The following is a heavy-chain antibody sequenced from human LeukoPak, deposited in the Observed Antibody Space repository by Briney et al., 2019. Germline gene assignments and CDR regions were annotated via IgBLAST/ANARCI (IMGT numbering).Heavy chain of an antibody. D-gene: IGHD4-23*01. CDR3: ARDYAGTSRSRFDP. CDR1: GGSISSYY. J-gene: IGHJ5*02. Sequence: PSETLSLTCTVSGGSISSYYWSWIRQPPGMELEWIGCIYYSGSTNYSPSLKSRVTISVDTSKNQFSLKLTSVTAADTALYYCARDYAGTSRSRFDPWGQGTLVTVSS. CDR2: IYYSGST. V-gene: IGHV4-59*01.